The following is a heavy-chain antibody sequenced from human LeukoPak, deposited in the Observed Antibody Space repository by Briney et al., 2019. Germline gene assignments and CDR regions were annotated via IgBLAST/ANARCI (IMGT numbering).Heavy chain of an antibody. CDR3: AREGYCTNGVCYGDY. V-gene: IGHV1-8*03. CDR1: GYTFTSYD. Sequence: ASVKVSCKASGYTFTSYDINWVRQATGQGLEWMGWMNPNSGNTGYAQKFQGRVTITRNTSIGTAYMELSSLRSEDTAVYYCAREGYCTNGVCYGDYWGQGTLVTVSS. D-gene: IGHD2-8*01. CDR2: MNPNSGNT. J-gene: IGHJ4*02.